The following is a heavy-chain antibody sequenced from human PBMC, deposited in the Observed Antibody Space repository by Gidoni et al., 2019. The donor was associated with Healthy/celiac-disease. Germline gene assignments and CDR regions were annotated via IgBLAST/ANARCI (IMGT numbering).Heavy chain of an antibody. CDR1: GYSISSGYY. CDR2: IYHSGST. CDR3: ARLSLEGGMDV. Sequence: QVQLQESGPGLVKPSETLSLTCAVPGYSISSGYYWGWLRQPPGKGLEWIGSIYHSGSTDYNPSLKSRVTISVDTSKNQFSLKLSSVTAADTAVYYCARLSLEGGMDVWGQGTTVTVSS. V-gene: IGHV4-38-2*01. J-gene: IGHJ6*02.